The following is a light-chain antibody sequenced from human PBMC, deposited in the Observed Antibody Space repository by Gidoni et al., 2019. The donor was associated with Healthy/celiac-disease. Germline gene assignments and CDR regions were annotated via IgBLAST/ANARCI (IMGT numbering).Light chain of an antibody. Sequence: ESVLTQSPATLSLSPGERATLACMASLSVSRYLAWYQQKPGQAPRLLIYYASNRATGIPTRFSVSGSGTDFTLPLSSLEPEDFAVYYCQQRSNWPPKVTFGQGTRLEIK. V-gene: IGKV3-11*01. J-gene: IGKJ5*01. CDR1: LSVSRY. CDR2: YAS. CDR3: QQRSNWPPKVT.